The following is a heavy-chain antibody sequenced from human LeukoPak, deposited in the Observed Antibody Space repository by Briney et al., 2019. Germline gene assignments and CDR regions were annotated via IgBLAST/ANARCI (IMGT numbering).Heavy chain of an antibody. V-gene: IGHV3-48*01. CDR1: GFTFNTYS. CDR2: ISSRSDTI. Sequence: GGSLRLSCAASGFTFNTYSLNWVRPAPGKGLEWVSYISSRSDTIYYADSVKGRFTISRDNAQNSLYLQRNGLRAEDTAVYYCARAGSIVYYDSSGLCDYWGQGTLVTVSS. J-gene: IGHJ4*02. D-gene: IGHD3-22*01. CDR3: ARAGSIVYYDSSGLCDY.